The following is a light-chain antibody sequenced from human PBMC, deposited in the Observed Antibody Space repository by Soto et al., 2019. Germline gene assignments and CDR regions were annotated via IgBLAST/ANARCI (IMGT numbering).Light chain of an antibody. V-gene: IGLV2-14*03. J-gene: IGLJ1*01. CDR3: SSYTISTLV. Sequence: QSALTQPASVSGSPGQSITISCTGTSSDINTYIYISWYQQYPGKAPKLIIYDVTNRPPGVSNRFSGSKSGNTASLTISGLQAEDEADYYCSSYTISTLVFATGTKLPVL. CDR2: DVT. CDR1: SSDINTYIY.